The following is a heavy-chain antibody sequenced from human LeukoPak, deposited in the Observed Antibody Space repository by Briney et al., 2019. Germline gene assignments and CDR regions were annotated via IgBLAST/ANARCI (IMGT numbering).Heavy chain of an antibody. D-gene: IGHD5-18*01. CDR2: IKQDGSEK. CDR3: AKGYSYLNY. Sequence: GGSLRLSCAASGFTFDTYWMTWVRLAPGKGLEWVANIKQDGSEKYYVDSVKGRFTISRDTAKNSLYLQVNSLRAEDTAVYYCAKGYSYLNYWGQGTLVTVSS. CDR1: GFTFDTYW. V-gene: IGHV3-7*01. J-gene: IGHJ4*02.